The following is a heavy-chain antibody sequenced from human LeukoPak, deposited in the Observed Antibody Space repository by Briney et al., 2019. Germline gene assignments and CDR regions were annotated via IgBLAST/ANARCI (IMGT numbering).Heavy chain of an antibody. Sequence: GGSLRLSCAASGFTFSSYAMSWVRQAPGKGLEWVSAISGSGGSTYYADSVKGRFTISRDNSKNTLYLQMNSLRADDTAVYYCAKGYSSSWTNYYYYYYMDVWGKGTTVTVSS. CDR1: GFTFSSYA. CDR3: AKGYSSSWTNYYYYYYMDV. J-gene: IGHJ6*03. D-gene: IGHD6-13*01. CDR2: ISGSGGST. V-gene: IGHV3-23*01.